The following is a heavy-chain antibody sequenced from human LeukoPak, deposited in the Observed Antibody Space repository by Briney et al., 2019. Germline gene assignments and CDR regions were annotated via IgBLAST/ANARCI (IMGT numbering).Heavy chain of an antibody. CDR2: INHSGST. CDR3: ASVRWYYGMDV. D-gene: IGHD3-10*01. Sequence: SETLSLTCAVYGGSFSGYYWSWIRQPPGKGLEWIGEINHSGSTNYNPSLKSRVTISEDTPKNQFSLRLSSVTAADTAVYYCASVRWYYGMDVWGQGTTVTVSS. CDR1: GGSFSGYY. J-gene: IGHJ6*02. V-gene: IGHV4-34*01.